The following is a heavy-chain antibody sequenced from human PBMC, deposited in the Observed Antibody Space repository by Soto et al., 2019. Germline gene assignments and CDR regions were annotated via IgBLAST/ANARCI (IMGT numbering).Heavy chain of an antibody. CDR1: GFTFSSYV. J-gene: IGHJ6*02. CDR2: ISYDGSNK. Sequence: QVQLVESGGGVVQPGRSLRLSCAASGFTFSSYVMHWVRQAPGKGLEWVAVISYDGSNKYYADSVKGRFTISRDNSKNTLYLQMNSLRAEDTAVYYCAKDGTTGTTDYYYYYGMDVWGQGTTVTVS. V-gene: IGHV3-30*18. D-gene: IGHD1-1*01. CDR3: AKDGTTGTTDYYYYYGMDV.